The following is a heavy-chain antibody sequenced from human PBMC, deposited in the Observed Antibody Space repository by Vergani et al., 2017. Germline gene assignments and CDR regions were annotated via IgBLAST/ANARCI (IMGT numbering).Heavy chain of an antibody. J-gene: IGHJ5*02. D-gene: IGHD1-26*01. CDR1: GFKFSQFG. CDR2: ISYDGSKT. CDR3: AKDLWVGATPFNWFDP. V-gene: IGHV3-33*03. Sequence: QVQLVESGGGVVQPGTSLRLSCEASGFKFSQFGMHWVRQGPGKGLEWVAFISYDGSKTQYADSEKGRVTISRDNSKNTVGLEMSSLRVDDTATYYCAKDLWVGATPFNWFDPWGQGTLVTVSS.